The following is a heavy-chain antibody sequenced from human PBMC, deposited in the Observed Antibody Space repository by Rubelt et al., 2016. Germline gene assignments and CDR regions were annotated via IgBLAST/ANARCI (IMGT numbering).Heavy chain of an antibody. CDR1: GYSISSGYY. V-gene: IGHV4-38-2*02. CDR2: IYHSGST. CDR3: ARDRDTMVRGVIIPYWFDP. Sequence: QVQLQESGPGLVKPSETLSLTCTVSGYSISSGYYWGWIRQPPGKGLEWIGSIYHSGSTYYNPSLKSRVTISVDTSKNQFSLKLRSVTAADTAVYYCARDRDTMVRGVIIPYWFDPWGQGTLVTVSS. J-gene: IGHJ5*02. D-gene: IGHD3-10*01.